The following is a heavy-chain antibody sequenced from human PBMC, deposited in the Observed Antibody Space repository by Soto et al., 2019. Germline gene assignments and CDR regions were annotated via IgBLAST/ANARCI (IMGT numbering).Heavy chain of an antibody. CDR3: ARRSGYYYADY. J-gene: IGHJ4*02. D-gene: IGHD5-12*01. Sequence: SETLSLTCTVSSGSISSSSHYWGWIRQPPGKGLEWIGSVYYDGTTYYNQSLKSRVTVSVETSKNQFSLKLSSVTAADTAVYYCARRSGYYYADYWGQGTPVTVSS. CDR2: VYYDGTT. V-gene: IGHV4-39*01. CDR1: SGSISSSSHY.